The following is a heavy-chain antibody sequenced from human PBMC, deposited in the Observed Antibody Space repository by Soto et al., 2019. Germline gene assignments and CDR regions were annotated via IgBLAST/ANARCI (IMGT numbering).Heavy chain of an antibody. Sequence: ASVKVSCKASGYTFTGYYMHWVRQAPVQGLEWMGWINPNSAGTNYAQKFQGWVTMTRDTSISTAYMELSRLRSDDTAVYYCARDLRGTNYYYYGMDVWGQGTTVTV. D-gene: IGHD3-16*01. CDR1: GYTFTGYY. CDR2: INPNSAGT. V-gene: IGHV1-2*04. CDR3: ARDLRGTNYYYYGMDV. J-gene: IGHJ6*02.